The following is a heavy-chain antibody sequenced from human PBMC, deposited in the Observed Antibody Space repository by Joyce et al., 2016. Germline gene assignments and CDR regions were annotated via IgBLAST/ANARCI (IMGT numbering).Heavy chain of an antibody. D-gene: IGHD6-13*01. J-gene: IGHJ4*02. V-gene: IGHV3-53*01. CDR1: GISIMRSY. Sequence: VELVESGGGFFQPGESLRLSCSASGISIMRSYMAWVRQAPGKGLEGVAIIFGDGRTYFGDSVKGRCSISRDKSKNTFSLQMKSLTVGDTGFYYCARVANVASAGYDYWGPGTLVTVSS. CDR3: ARVANVASAGYDY. CDR2: IFGDGRT.